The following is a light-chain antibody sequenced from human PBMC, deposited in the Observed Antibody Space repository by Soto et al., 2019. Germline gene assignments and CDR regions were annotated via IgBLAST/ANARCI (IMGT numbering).Light chain of an antibody. J-gene: IGKJ1*01. CDR2: KAS. CDR3: QHYNSYSEA. CDR1: QTISSW. V-gene: IGKV1-5*03. Sequence: DIQLTQSPYTLSGSVGARVALTCLASQTISSWLAWYQQKPGKAPKLLIYKASTLKSGVPSRFSGSGSGTEFTLTISSLQPDDFATYYCQHYNSYSEAFGQGTKVDIK.